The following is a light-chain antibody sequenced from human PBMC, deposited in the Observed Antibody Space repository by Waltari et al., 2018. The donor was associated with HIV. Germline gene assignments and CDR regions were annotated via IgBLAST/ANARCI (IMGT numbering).Light chain of an antibody. V-gene: IGLV2-8*01. J-gene: IGLJ6*01. CDR3: ASYGDTNRVL. CDR1: SSDVGGYEY. Sequence: QSALTQPPSASASLGQSVTISCTGTSSDVGGYEYVSWYQQHPDTAPNLIIYEVNRRPSGVPDRFSGSKSDNTASLTVAGLQDDDEAHYYCASYGDTNRVLFGGGTRVTVL. CDR2: EVN.